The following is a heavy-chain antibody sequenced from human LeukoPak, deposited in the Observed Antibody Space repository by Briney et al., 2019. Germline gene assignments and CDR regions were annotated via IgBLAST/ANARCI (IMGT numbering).Heavy chain of an antibody. Sequence: GGSLRLSCLGSGFTFSWYGMKWVRQAPGRGLEYVSAISKNGVTTYYVDSVKGRFTISRDNSKNTLYLQMNSLRVEDTAVYFCVKDLSDRDVDYWGQGTLVTVSS. CDR1: GFTFSWYG. J-gene: IGHJ4*02. D-gene: IGHD2-21*02. CDR2: ISKNGVTT. V-gene: IGHV3-64D*06. CDR3: VKDLSDRDVDY.